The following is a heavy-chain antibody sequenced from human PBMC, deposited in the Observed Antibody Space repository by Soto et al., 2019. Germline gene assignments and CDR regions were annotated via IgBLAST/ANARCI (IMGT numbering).Heavy chain of an antibody. CDR3: ARHARVVAATYYYYGMDV. CDR2: IYLTGIT. J-gene: IGHJ6*02. Sequence: PSETLSLTCAVIDGALSSGGYAWTWIRQPPGKGLEWIGHIYLTGITYYNPSLKSRVTLSVDRSKNQFSLKLSSVTAADTAVYYCARHARVVAATYYYYGMDVWGQGTTVTVSS. CDR1: DGALSSGGYA. V-gene: IGHV4-30-2*02. D-gene: IGHD2-15*01.